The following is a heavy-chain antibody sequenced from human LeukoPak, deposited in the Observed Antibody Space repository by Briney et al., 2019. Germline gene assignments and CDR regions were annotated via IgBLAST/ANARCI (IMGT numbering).Heavy chain of an antibody. Sequence: ASVKVSCKASGYTFTSYGISWVRQAPGQGLEWMGGIIPIFGTANYAQKFQGRVTITADESTSTAYMELSSLRSEDTAVYYCARDLGDGYNFGGQGTLVTVSS. CDR1: GYTFTSYG. J-gene: IGHJ4*02. CDR2: IIPIFGTA. D-gene: IGHD5-24*01. V-gene: IGHV1-69*13. CDR3: ARDLGDGYNF.